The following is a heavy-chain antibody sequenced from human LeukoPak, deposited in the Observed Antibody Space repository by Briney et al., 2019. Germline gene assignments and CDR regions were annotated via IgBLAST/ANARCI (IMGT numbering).Heavy chain of an antibody. CDR2: ISGSGGST. Sequence: GRSLRLSCAASGFTFNSYAMSWVRQAPGQGLEWVSAISGSGGSTYYADSVKGRFTISRDNSKNTLYLQMNSLRAEDTAVYYCAKSDRFYYDSSGYFLRYYYYGMDVWGQGTTVTVSS. D-gene: IGHD3-22*01. CDR1: GFTFNSYA. J-gene: IGHJ6*02. V-gene: IGHV3-23*01. CDR3: AKSDRFYYDSSGYFLRYYYYGMDV.